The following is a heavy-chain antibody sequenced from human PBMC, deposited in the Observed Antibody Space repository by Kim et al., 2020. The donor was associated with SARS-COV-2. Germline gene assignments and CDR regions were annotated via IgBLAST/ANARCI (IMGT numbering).Heavy chain of an antibody. J-gene: IGHJ6*04. V-gene: IGHV3-23*03. CDR1: GFTFSSYA. Sequence: GGSLRLSCAASGFTFSSYAMSWVRQAPGKGLEWVSVIYSGGSSTYYADSVKGRFTISRDNSKNTLYLQMNSLRAEDTAVYYCPKDQTQYCSSTSCYRYYYYYYGMDVGGKGTTVTVS. CDR2: IYSGGSST. CDR3: PKDQTQYCSSTSCYRYYYYYYGMDV. D-gene: IGHD2-2*01.